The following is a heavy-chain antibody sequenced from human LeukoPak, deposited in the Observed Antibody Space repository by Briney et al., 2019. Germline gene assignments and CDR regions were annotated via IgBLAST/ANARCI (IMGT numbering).Heavy chain of an antibody. J-gene: IGHJ4*02. CDR3: ARGETSSYDY. Sequence: GGSLRLSCAASGFTVSSNFMSWVRQTPGKGLEWVSVIYTGGSTYYADSVKGRFTISRDNSKNTLYLQMKSLRAEDTAVYYCARGETSSYDYWGQGTLVTVSS. CDR1: GFTVSSNF. V-gene: IGHV3-53*01. CDR2: IYTGGST. D-gene: IGHD2-2*01.